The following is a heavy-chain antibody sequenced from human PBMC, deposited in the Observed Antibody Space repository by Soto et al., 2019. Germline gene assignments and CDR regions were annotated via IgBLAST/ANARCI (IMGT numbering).Heavy chain of an antibody. CDR2: IYYSGGT. CDR1: GAALSSGGYF. J-gene: IGHJ4*02. Sequence: SETLSLTCTVSGAALSSGGYFYTWVRQPPGKGLEWLGYIYYSGGTNYNPSLKSRVTISLDKSKSQFSLRLISVTAADTAVYYCARQIYDSDTGPNFQYYFDSWGQGTPVTVSS. V-gene: IGHV4-61*08. D-gene: IGHD3-22*01. CDR3: ARQIYDSDTGPNFQYYFDS.